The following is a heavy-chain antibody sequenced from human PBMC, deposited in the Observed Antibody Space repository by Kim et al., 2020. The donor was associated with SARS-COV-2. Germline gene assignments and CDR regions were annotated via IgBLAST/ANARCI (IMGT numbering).Heavy chain of an antibody. Sequence: GGSLRLSCAASGFTFSSSPMSWVRQAPGKGLEWVSAIDCSGNRTYYAGSVKGRFTISRDNSKNTLYLQMNSLRADDTALYYCAKDRPGGDVFDIWGQ. CDR2: IDCSGNRT. CDR1: GFTFSSSP. J-gene: IGHJ3*02. V-gene: IGHV3-23*01. D-gene: IGHD2-21*02. CDR3: AKDRPGGDVFDI.